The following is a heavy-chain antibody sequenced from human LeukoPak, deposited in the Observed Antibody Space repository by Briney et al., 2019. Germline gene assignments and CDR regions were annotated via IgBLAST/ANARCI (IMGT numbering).Heavy chain of an antibody. J-gene: IGHJ4*02. CDR2: IYSGGST. V-gene: IGHV3-53*01. D-gene: IGHD6-13*01. CDR3: ARARYGSSWIDY. Sequence: GGSLRLSCAASGFTVSSNYMNWVRQAPGKGLEWVSVIYSGGSTYYADSVKGRFTISRDNSENTLYLQMNSLRAEDTAVYYCARARYGSSWIDYWGQGTLVTVSS. CDR1: GFTVSSNY.